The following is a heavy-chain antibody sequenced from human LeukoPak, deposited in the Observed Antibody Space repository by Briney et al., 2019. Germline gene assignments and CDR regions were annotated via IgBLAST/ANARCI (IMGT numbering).Heavy chain of an antibody. CDR1: GYTFTSYY. CDR2: INPSGGST. V-gene: IGHV1-46*01. J-gene: IGHJ4*02. CDR3: ARDQNEMATPNLLVY. Sequence: GASVKVSCKASGYTFTSYYMHWVRQAPGQGLEWMGIINPSGGSTSYAQKFQGRVTMTRDTSTSTVYMELSSLRSEDTAVYYCARDQNEMATPNLLVYWGQGTLVTVSS. D-gene: IGHD5-24*01.